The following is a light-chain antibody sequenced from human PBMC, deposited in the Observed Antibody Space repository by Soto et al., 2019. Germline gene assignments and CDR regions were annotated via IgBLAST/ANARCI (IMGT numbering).Light chain of an antibody. V-gene: IGKV3-11*01. Sequence: EIVMTQSPVTLSVSPGERATLSCRASQSVSSSLAWYQQKPGQSPRLLTYDASHRATGVPARFSGSGSGTDFTLTISGLEPEDFAVYYCQQRSVWPITFGQGTRLEI. CDR1: QSVSSS. CDR3: QQRSVWPIT. J-gene: IGKJ5*01. CDR2: DAS.